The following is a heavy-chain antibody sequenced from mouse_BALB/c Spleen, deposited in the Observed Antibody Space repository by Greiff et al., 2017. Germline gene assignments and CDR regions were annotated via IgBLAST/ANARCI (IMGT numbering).Heavy chain of an antibody. V-gene: IGHV5-9-4*01. Sequence: EVKLVESGGGLVKPGGSLKLSCAASGFTFSSYAMSWVRQSPEKRLEWVAEISSGGSYTYYPDTVTGRFTISRDNAKNTLYLEMSSLRSEDTAMYYCARSYGNRLFDYWGQGTTLTVSS. CDR2: ISSGGSYT. J-gene: IGHJ2*01. CDR1: GFTFSSYA. CDR3: ARSYGNRLFDY. D-gene: IGHD2-10*02.